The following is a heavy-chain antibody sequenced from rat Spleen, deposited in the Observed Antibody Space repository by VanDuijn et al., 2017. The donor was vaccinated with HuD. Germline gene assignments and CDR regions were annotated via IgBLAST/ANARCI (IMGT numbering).Heavy chain of an antibody. D-gene: IGHD1-1*01. CDR1: GFSFSTYG. CDR2: ISTGGSYT. J-gene: IGHJ1*01. V-gene: IGHV5S13*01. Sequence: EVKLVESGGGLVQPGRSLKLSCAASGFSFSTYGMAWVRQAPTKGLEWVASISTGGSYTFYRDSVKGRFTISRDDARDTLYLQMDSLRSEDTATYYCGRHDLLQWYFDFWGPGTMVTVSS. CDR3: GRHDLLQWYFDF.